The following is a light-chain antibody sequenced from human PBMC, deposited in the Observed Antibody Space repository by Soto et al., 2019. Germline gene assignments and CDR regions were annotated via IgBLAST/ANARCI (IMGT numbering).Light chain of an antibody. CDR2: DAS. CDR1: QSISSW. V-gene: IGKV1-5*01. Sequence: DIQMTQSPSTLSASVGDRVSXXXXXSQSISSWLAWYQQKPGKAPKLLIYDASSLXXGVPSRFNGSGSGTEFTLTISSLQPDDFATYYCQQYNSYLLTTFGQGTKVDIK. CDR3: QQYNSYLLTT. J-gene: IGKJ1*01.